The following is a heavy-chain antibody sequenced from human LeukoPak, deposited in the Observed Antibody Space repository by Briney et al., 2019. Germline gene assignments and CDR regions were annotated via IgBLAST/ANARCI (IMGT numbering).Heavy chain of an antibody. CDR1: GFTFSTYT. Sequence: GGSLRLSCAASGFTFSTYTMNWVRQAPGKGLEWVSYISSSSSTIYYADSVKGRFTISRDNAKNSLYLQMNSLRAEDTAVYYCARDVLGQQLVRFDYWGQGTLVTVSS. J-gene: IGHJ4*02. V-gene: IGHV3-48*01. CDR2: ISSSSSTI. CDR3: ARDVLGQQLVRFDY. D-gene: IGHD6-13*01.